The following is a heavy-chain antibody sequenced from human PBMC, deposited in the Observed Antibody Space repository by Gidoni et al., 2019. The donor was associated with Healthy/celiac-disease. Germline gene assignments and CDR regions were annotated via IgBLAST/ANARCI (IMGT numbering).Heavy chain of an antibody. J-gene: IGHJ5*02. D-gene: IGHD1-1*01. CDR1: GFTVSSNY. CDR2: IYSGGST. V-gene: IGHV3-53*01. Sequence: EVQLVESGGGLIQPGGSLRLSCAASGFTVSSNYMSWVRQAPGKGLEWVSVIYSGGSTYYADSVKGRFTISRDNSKNTLYLQMNSLRAEETAVYYCARHAGTVETGGWFDPWGQGTLVTVSS. CDR3: ARHAGTVETGGWFDP.